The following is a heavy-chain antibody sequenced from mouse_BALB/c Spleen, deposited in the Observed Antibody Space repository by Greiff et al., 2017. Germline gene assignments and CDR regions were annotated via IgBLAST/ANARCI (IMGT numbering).Heavy chain of an antibody. CDR1: GFTFSSYT. Sequence: EVKLVESGGGLVQPGGSLKLSCAASGFTFSSYTMSWVRQTPEKRLEWVAYISNGGGSTYYPDTVKGRFTISRDNAKNTLYLQMSSLTSEDTAMYYCARHKDPYWYFDVWGAGTTVTVSS. J-gene: IGHJ1*01. CDR3: ARHKDPYWYFDV. CDR2: ISNGGGST. V-gene: IGHV5-12-2*01.